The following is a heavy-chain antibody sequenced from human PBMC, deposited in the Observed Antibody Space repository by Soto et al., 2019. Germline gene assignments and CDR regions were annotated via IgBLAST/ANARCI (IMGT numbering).Heavy chain of an antibody. D-gene: IGHD6-19*01. Sequence: SLRLSCAASGFTFSSYAMHWVRQAPGKGLEWVAVISYDGSNKYYADSVKGRFTISRDNSKNTLYLQMNSLRAEDTAVYYCAREVRAVAGTLDYWGQGTLV. CDR2: ISYDGSNK. V-gene: IGHV3-30-3*01. J-gene: IGHJ4*02. CDR1: GFTFSSYA. CDR3: AREVRAVAGTLDY.